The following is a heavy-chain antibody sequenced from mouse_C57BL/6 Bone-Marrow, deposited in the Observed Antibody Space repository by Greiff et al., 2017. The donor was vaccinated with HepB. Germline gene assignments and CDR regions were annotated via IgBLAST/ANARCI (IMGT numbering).Heavy chain of an antibody. V-gene: IGHV1-26*01. CDR2: INPNNGGT. D-gene: IGHD1-1*01. CDR3: ARKAYYGSGEAFAY. CDR1: GYTFTDYY. Sequence: EFQLQQSGPELVKPGASVKISCKASGYTFTDYYMNWVKQSHGKSLEWIGDINPNNGGTSYNQKFKGKATLTVDKSSSTAYMELRSLTSEDSAVYYCARKAYYGSGEAFAYWGQGTLVTVSA. J-gene: IGHJ3*01.